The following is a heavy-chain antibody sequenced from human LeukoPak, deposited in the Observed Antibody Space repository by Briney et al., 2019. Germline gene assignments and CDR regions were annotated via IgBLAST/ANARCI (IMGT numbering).Heavy chain of an antibody. D-gene: IGHD3-9*01. Sequence: GGSLRLSCAASGFTFTSYAMSWVRQAPGKGLKWFSAISGSGGSTYYADSVKGRFTISRDNSKNTLYLQMNSLRAEDTAVYYCAKERYFDWLLFSAYWGQGTLVTVSS. V-gene: IGHV3-23*01. CDR3: AKERYFDWLLFSAY. CDR1: GFTFTSYA. J-gene: IGHJ4*02. CDR2: ISGSGGST.